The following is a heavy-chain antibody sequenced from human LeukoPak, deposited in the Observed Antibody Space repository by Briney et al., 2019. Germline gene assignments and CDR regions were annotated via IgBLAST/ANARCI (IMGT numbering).Heavy chain of an antibody. V-gene: IGHV3-74*03. CDR2: IHPDGSIT. CDR1: GFTISNYW. CDR3: APLQTCSPYNWFDP. Sequence: GGSLRLSCVGSGFTISNYWMHWVRQAPGTGLVWVSRIHPDGSITTYADSVKGRFTISRDNAKNTLYLQMNSLRAEDTAVYYCAPLQTCSPYNWFDPWGQGTLVTVSS. J-gene: IGHJ5*02. D-gene: IGHD2-15*01.